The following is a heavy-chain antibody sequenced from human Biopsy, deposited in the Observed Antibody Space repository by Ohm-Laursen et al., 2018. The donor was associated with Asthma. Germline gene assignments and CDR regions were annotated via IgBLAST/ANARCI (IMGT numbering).Heavy chain of an antibody. CDR3: ASDFPKDYVRYNFQF. D-gene: IGHD4-17*01. J-gene: IGHJ4*02. V-gene: IGHV1-24*01. CDR2: HDHEEGRT. CDR1: GHSLTDLS. Sequence: SVKVSCKISGHSLTDLSMHWVRQAPGQGLEWMGGHDHEEGRTVNARRFQGRVTMTEDTSTDTAYMELSSLSSDDTAVYYCASDFPKDYVRYNFQFWGQGTLVTVSS.